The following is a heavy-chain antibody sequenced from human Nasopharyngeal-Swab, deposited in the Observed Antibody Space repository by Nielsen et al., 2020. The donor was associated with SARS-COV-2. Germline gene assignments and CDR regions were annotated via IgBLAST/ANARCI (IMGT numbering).Heavy chain of an antibody. J-gene: IGHJ5*02. CDR3: ARNAIAAAFDP. V-gene: IGHV5-51*01. Sequence: GESLKISCKGSGYSFTSYWIGWVRQMPGKGLEWMGIIYPGDSDTRYSPSFQGRVTISADKSISTAYLQWSSLKASDTAMYYRARNAIAAAFDPWGQGTLVTVSS. CDR2: IYPGDSDT. D-gene: IGHD6-13*01. CDR1: GYSFTSYW.